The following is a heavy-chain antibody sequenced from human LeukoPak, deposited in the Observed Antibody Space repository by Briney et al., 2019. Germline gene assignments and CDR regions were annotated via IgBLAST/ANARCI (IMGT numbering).Heavy chain of an antibody. CDR1: GFTFSSYA. V-gene: IGHV3-74*01. J-gene: IGHJ4*02. Sequence: GGSLRLSCSASGFTFSSYAMHWVRQAPGKGLVWVSRINGDGSSTTYADSVKGRFTISRDNAKNTLYLQMNSLRAEDTAVYYCAREGTWGQGTLVTVSS. CDR2: INGDGSST. D-gene: IGHD1-1*01. CDR3: AREGT.